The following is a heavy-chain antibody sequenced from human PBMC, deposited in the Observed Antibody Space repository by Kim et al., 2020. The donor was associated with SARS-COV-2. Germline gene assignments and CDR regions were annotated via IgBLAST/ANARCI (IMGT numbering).Heavy chain of an antibody. Sequence: PPPKSRATISVDTSKNQFSRKLSSVTAADTAVYYCARPIVVVTATGYFDLWGRGTLVTVSS. J-gene: IGHJ2*01. CDR3: ARPIVVVTATGYFDL. D-gene: IGHD2-21*02. V-gene: IGHV4-39*01.